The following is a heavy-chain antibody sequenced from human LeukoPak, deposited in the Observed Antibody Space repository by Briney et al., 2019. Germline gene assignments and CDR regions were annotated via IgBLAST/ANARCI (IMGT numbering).Heavy chain of an antibody. V-gene: IGHV4-39*07. Sequence: SETLSLTCTVSGGSISSSSYYWGWIRQPLGKGLEWIGSIYYSGSTYYNPSLKSRVTISVDTSKNQFSLKLSSVTAADTAVYYCARLWWELYVPHPTYFDYWGQGTLVTVSS. J-gene: IGHJ4*02. CDR2: IYYSGST. CDR3: ARLWWELYVPHPTYFDY. CDR1: GGSISSSSYY. D-gene: IGHD2-15*01.